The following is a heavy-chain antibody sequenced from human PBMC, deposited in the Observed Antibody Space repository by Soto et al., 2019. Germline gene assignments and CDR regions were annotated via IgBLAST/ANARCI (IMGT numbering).Heavy chain of an antibody. V-gene: IGHV3-13*01. CDR2: IGTAGDT. J-gene: IGHJ3*02. Sequence: PGGSLRRSCAASGFTFSSYDMHWVPQATGKGLERVSAIGTAGDTYYPGSVKGRFTSSRENAKNSLYLQMNSLRAGDTAVYYCARGFRYDFWSGYYPTRDDAFAIWGQGTMVTVSS. CDR3: ARGFRYDFWSGYYPTRDDAFAI. CDR1: GFTFSSYD. D-gene: IGHD3-3*01.